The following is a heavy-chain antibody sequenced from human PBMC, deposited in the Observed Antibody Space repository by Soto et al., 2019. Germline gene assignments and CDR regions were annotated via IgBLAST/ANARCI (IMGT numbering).Heavy chain of an antibody. CDR1: GGSISTYY. V-gene: IGHV4-59*01. J-gene: IGHJ4*02. D-gene: IGHD6-19*01. CDR3: ARTYSSGWYYSDY. Sequence: QVQLQESGPGLVKPSETLSLTCTVSGGSISTYYWSWIRQPPGKGLEWIGYIYYTGNTNYNPSLKSRVTISVDTSKNQFSLKLNSVTAADTAVYYCARTYSSGWYYSDYWGQGTLVTVSS. CDR2: IYYTGNT.